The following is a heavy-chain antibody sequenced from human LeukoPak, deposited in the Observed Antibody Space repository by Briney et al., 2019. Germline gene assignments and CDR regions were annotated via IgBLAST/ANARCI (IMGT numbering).Heavy chain of an antibody. D-gene: IGHD2-2*01. V-gene: IGHV1-69*13. Sequence: GASVKVSCKASGGTFSSYAISWVRQAPGQGLEWMGGIIPIFGTANYAQKFQGRITITADESTSTAYMELSSLRSEDTAVYYCAREIWSSTSPDRDWFDPWGQGTLVTVSS. J-gene: IGHJ5*02. CDR3: AREIWSSTSPDRDWFDP. CDR2: IIPIFGTA. CDR1: GGTFSSYA.